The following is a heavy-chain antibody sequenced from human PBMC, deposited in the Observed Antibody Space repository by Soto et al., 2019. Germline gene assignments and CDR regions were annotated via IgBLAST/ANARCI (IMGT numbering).Heavy chain of an antibody. D-gene: IGHD3-9*01. CDR3: ARAVLYYDILTGLDY. CDR1: GFTFSSYA. Sequence: EVQLVESGGGLVQPGGSLRLSCAASGFTFSSYAMHWVRQAPGKGLEYVSAISSNGGSTYYANSVKGRFTISRDNSKNTLYLQMGSLRAEDMAVYYCARAVLYYDILTGLDYWGQGTLVTVSS. V-gene: IGHV3-64*01. J-gene: IGHJ4*02. CDR2: ISSNGGST.